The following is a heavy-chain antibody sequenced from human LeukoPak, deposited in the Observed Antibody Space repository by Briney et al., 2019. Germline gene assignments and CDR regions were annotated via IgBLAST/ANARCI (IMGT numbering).Heavy chain of an antibody. J-gene: IGHJ4*02. Sequence: ASVKVSCKASGYTFTSYDINWVRQAPGQGLEWMGGIIPIFGTANYAQKFQGRVTITADESTSTAYMELSSLRSEDTAVYYCARASATKIAVAGTRYFDYWGQGTLVTVSS. CDR3: ARASATKIAVAGTRYFDY. CDR1: GYTFTSYD. CDR2: IIPIFGTA. D-gene: IGHD6-19*01. V-gene: IGHV1-69*13.